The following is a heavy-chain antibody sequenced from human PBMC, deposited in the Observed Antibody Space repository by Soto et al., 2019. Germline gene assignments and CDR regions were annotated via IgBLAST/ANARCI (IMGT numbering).Heavy chain of an antibody. V-gene: IGHV1-2*02. D-gene: IGHD3-3*01. CDR2: INPNSGGT. CDR1: GYTFTGYY. Sequence: ASVKVSCKASGYTFTGYYMHWVRQAPGQGFEWMGWINPNSGGTNYAQKFQGRVTMTRDTSISTAYMELSRLRSDDTAVYYCERDMRRFLEWFDAFDIWGQGTMVTVSS. J-gene: IGHJ3*02. CDR3: ERDMRRFLEWFDAFDI.